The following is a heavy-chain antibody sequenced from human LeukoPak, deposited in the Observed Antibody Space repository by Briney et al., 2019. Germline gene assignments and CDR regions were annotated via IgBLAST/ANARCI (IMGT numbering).Heavy chain of an antibody. CDR3: ARPTDTAMAPDAFDI. Sequence: AASVKVSCKASGYTFTSYAMNWVRQAPGQGLEWMGWINTNTGNPTYAQGFTGRFVFSLDTSVSTAYLQISSLKAEDTAVYYCARPTDTAMAPDAFDIWGQGTMVTVSS. CDR2: INTNTGNP. CDR1: GYTFTSYA. D-gene: IGHD5-18*01. V-gene: IGHV7-4-1*02. J-gene: IGHJ3*02.